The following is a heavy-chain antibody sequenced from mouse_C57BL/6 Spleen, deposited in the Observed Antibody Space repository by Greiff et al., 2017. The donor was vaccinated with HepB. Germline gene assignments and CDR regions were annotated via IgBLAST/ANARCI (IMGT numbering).Heavy chain of an antibody. V-gene: IGHV1-80*01. CDR1: GYAFSSYW. CDR3: ARSDTTVVARYFDV. CDR2: IYPGDGDT. D-gene: IGHD1-1*01. Sequence: VQLVESGAELVKPGASVKISCKASGYAFSSYWMNWVKQRPGKGLEWIGQIYPGDGDTNYNGKFKGKATLTADKSSSTAYMQLSSLTSEDSAVYFCARSDTTVVARYFDVWGTGTTVTVSS. J-gene: IGHJ1*03.